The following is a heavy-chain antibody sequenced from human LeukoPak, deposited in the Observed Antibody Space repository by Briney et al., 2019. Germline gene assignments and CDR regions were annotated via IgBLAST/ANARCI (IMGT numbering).Heavy chain of an antibody. V-gene: IGHV4-59*11. D-gene: IGHD2-21*01. CDR2: ISHIGST. CDR3: ARDRISINALDM. CDR1: GGSISSHY. J-gene: IGHJ3*02. Sequence: SETLSLTCTVSGGSISSHYLTWIRQPPGNGLEWIGYISHIGSTNYNPSLKSRVTISVDTSKNQFSLKLTSVTAADTALYYCARDRISINALDMWGQGTMVTVSS.